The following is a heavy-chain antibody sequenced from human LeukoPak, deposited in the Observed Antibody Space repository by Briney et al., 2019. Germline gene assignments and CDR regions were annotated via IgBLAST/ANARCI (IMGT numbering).Heavy chain of an antibody. V-gene: IGHV3-30*18. Sequence: GGSLRLSCAASGFTFSSYGMHWVRQAPGKGLEWVAVISYDGSNKYYADSVKGRFTISRDNSKNTLYLQMNSLRAEDTAVYYCAKDHRPPEYYYDSSGYYYGADYWGQGTLVTVSS. D-gene: IGHD3-22*01. CDR2: ISYDGSNK. J-gene: IGHJ4*02. CDR1: GFTFSSYG. CDR3: AKDHRPPEYYYDSSGYYYGADY.